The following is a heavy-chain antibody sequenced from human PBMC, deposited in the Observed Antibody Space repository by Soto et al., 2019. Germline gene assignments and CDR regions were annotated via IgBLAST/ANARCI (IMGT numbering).Heavy chain of an antibody. D-gene: IGHD3-10*01. CDR3: ARYEASRYYGSGSYYSWYNWFDP. CDR1: GGSISSYY. CDR2: IYYSGST. J-gene: IGHJ5*02. Sequence: PSETLSLTCTVSGGSISSYYWSWIRQPPGKGLEWIGYIYYSGSTNYNPSLKSRVTISVDTSKNQFSLKLSSVTAADTAVYYCARYEASRYYGSGSYYSWYNWFDPWGQGTLVTVSS. V-gene: IGHV4-59*08.